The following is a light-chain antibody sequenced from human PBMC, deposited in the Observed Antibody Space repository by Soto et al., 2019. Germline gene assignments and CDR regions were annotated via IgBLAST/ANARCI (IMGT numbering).Light chain of an antibody. Sequence: IVLTQSPATLSLSPGDRATLSCRASQSVNYYLAWYQQKPGQAPRLLIYEANNRATGIPARFTGSGSGTDFTLSVSSLEPEDCAVYYCQQRSTTFGQGTRLEIK. J-gene: IGKJ5*01. CDR2: EAN. V-gene: IGKV3-11*01. CDR3: QQRSTT. CDR1: QSVNYY.